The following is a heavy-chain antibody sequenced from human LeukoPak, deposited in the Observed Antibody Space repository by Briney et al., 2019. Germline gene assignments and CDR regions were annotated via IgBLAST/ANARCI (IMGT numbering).Heavy chain of an antibody. CDR1: GYSFTSNY. J-gene: IGHJ4*02. D-gene: IGHD5-18*01. CDR2: IYPRDGST. CDR3: ARVGRGYSYVFDY. Sequence: ASVKVSCKASGYSFTSNYIHWVRQAPGQGLEWMGMIYPRDGSTSYAQKFQGRVTMTRDTSTSTVYMELSSLRSEDTAVYYCARVGRGYSYVFDYWGQGTLVTASS. V-gene: IGHV1-46*01.